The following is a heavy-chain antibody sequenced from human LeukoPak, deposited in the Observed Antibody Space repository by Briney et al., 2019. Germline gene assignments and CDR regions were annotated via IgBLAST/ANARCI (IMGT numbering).Heavy chain of an antibody. J-gene: IGHJ4*02. Sequence: PGGSLRLSCAASGFTFSNYWMNWVRQAPGKGLEWVANIKQDGSEKYYVDSVKGRFTISRDNAKNSLYLQMNSLRAEDTAVYYCARAGWTVTTSDGYWGQGTLVTVSS. D-gene: IGHD1-1*01. V-gene: IGHV3-7*01. CDR2: IKQDGSEK. CDR1: GFTFSNYW. CDR3: ARAGWTVTTSDGY.